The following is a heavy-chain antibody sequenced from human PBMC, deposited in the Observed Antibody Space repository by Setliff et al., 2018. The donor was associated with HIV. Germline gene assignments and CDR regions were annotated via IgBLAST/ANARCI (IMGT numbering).Heavy chain of an antibody. V-gene: IGHV4-59*11. Sequence: PSETLSLTCTVSGGSISSHYWSWIRQPPGKGLEWIGSIYYSGSTNYNPSLKSRVTISVDTSKNQFSLILRSVTAADTAVYYCARPGSSSSYYAMDVWGQGTTVTAP. CDR2: IYYSGST. D-gene: IGHD3-10*01. CDR3: ARPGSSSSYYAMDV. CDR1: GGSISSHY. J-gene: IGHJ6*02.